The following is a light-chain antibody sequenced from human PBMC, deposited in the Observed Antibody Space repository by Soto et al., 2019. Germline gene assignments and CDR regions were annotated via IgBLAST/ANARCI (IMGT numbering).Light chain of an antibody. CDR1: QNINSW. CDR3: QHYESYPT. Sequence: DIQMTQSPSTLSAFVGDRVTITCRASQNINSWLAWYQQKPGKAPKLLIYKSSRLQSGVPSRFSSRGSGTEFTLTISSLQPDDFATYYCQHYESYPTFGQGTRLEIK. J-gene: IGKJ5*01. V-gene: IGKV1-5*03. CDR2: KSS.